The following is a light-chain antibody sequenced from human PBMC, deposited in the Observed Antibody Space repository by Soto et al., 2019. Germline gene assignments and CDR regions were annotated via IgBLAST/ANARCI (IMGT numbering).Light chain of an antibody. CDR3: QQHSYGPLT. CDR1: QSVSSY. V-gene: IGKV3-11*01. J-gene: IGKJ5*01. CDR2: GAS. Sequence: EIVLTQSPATLSVSPGERATLSCRASQSVSSYLAWYQQKPGQAPRLVIYGASNRATGIPARFSGSGSGTDFTLTISRLEPEDFAVYYCQQHSYGPLTFGGGTRLEIK.